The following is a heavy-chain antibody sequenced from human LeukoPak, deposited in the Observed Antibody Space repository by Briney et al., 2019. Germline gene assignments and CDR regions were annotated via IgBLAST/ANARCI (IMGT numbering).Heavy chain of an antibody. D-gene: IGHD3-16*02. CDR1: GGSISSSIYY. CDR2: IHYSGST. V-gene: IGHV4-39*07. J-gene: IGHJ5*02. Sequence: PSETLSLTCTVSGGSISSSIYYWGWIRQPPGKGLEWIGSIHYSGSTYYNPSLESRVTMSLDTSKNQFSLKLSSVTAADTAVYYCARDENGYVWGSFRAWGQGTLVTVSS. CDR3: ARDENGYVWGSFRA.